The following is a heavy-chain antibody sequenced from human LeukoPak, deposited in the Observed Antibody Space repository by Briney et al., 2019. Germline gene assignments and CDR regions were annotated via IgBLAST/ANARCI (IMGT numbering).Heavy chain of an antibody. CDR2: IYPGDSDT. J-gene: IGHJ4*02. CDR3: VRRRDGYNYYFDY. D-gene: IGHD5-24*01. Sequence: GESLKISCKGSGYSFTSYWIAWVRQMPGKGLEWMGIIYPGDSDTRYSPSFQGHVTISANKSITTAYLHLSAQETADTYIYYCVRRRDGYNYYFDYWGQGTLVTVSS. V-gene: IGHV5-51*01. CDR1: GYSFTSYW.